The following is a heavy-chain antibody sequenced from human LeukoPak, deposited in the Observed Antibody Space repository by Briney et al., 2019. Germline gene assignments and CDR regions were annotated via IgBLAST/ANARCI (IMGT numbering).Heavy chain of an antibody. CDR2: ISYDGSNK. CDR3: AKDRHYDFWSAHPSDY. D-gene: IGHD3-3*01. V-gene: IGHV3-30*18. Sequence: GGSLRLSCAASGFTFSSYGMHWVRQAPGKGLEWVAVISYDGSNKYYADSVKGRFTISRDNSKNTLYLQMNSLRAEDTAVYYCAKDRHYDFWSAHPSDYWGQGTLVTVSS. J-gene: IGHJ4*02. CDR1: GFTFSSYG.